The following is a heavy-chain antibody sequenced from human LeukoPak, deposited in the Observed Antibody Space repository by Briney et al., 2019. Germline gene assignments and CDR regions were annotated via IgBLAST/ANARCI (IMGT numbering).Heavy chain of an antibody. V-gene: IGHV1-18*01. CDR1: GYTFTSYG. CDR3: AREGSSSWYAEYFQH. CDR2: ISAYNGNT. J-gene: IGHJ1*01. D-gene: IGHD6-13*01. Sequence: GASVKVSCKASGYTFTSYGISWVRQAPGQGLEWMGWISAYNGNTNYAQKLQGRVTMTTDTSTSTACMELRSLRSDDTAVYYCAREGSSSWYAEYFQHWGQGTLVTVSS.